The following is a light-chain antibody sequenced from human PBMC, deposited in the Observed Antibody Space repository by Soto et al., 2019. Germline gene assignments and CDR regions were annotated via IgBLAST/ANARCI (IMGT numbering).Light chain of an antibody. CDR3: QQYHDFPST. V-gene: IGKV1D-8*01. Sequence: GDRVPISCRMSQGISNYLAWYQQKPGKAPELLIYAASTLQTGVPSRFSGSGFGTDFTLTISGLQSEDFATYYCQQYHDFPSTFGQGTKVEIK. CDR1: QGISNY. J-gene: IGKJ1*01. CDR2: AAS.